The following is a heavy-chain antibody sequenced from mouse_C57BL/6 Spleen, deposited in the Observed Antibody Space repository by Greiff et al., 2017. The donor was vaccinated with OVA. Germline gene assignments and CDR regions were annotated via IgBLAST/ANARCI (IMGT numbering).Heavy chain of an antibody. Sequence: EVKLVESGGDLVKPGGSLKLSCAASGFTFSSYGMSWVRQTPDKRLEWVATISSGGSYNYYPDSVKGRFTISRDNAKNTLYLQMSSLKSEDTAMYYCASYSNLWFAYWGQGTLVTVSA. CDR2: ISSGGSYN. CDR3: ASYSNLWFAY. CDR1: GFTFSSYG. J-gene: IGHJ3*01. V-gene: IGHV5-6*01. D-gene: IGHD2-5*01.